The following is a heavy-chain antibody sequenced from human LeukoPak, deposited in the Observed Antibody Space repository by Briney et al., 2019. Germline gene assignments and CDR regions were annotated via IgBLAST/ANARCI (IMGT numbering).Heavy chain of an antibody. V-gene: IGHV4-61*02. Sequence: PSETLSLTCTVSGGSIRSGGDYWSWIRQPAGKGLEWIGRIYNTGSTNYNPPLRSRVTISVDTSKNQFSLKLRSVTAADTAVYYCARESDVLMVNGNHWFDPWGQGTLVTVSS. J-gene: IGHJ5*02. CDR3: ARESDVLMVNGNHWFDP. CDR1: GGSIRSGGDY. CDR2: IYNTGST. D-gene: IGHD2-8*01.